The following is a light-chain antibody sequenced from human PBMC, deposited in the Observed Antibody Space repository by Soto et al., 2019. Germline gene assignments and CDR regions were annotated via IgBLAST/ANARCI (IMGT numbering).Light chain of an antibody. Sequence: QSALTQPRSVSGSPGQSVTISCTGTISDVGTYNYVSWYQQHPGKAPKLMIYDVNKRPSGVPDRLSGSKSGKTASLTISGLQAEDEADYYCCSYAGGYTPVVFGGGTKLTVL. CDR3: CSYAGGYTPVV. CDR1: ISDVGTYNY. V-gene: IGLV2-11*01. J-gene: IGLJ2*01. CDR2: DVN.